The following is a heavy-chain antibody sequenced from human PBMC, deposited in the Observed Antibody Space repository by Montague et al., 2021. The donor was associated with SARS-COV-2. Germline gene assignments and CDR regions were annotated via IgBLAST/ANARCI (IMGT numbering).Heavy chain of an antibody. J-gene: IGHJ4*02. D-gene: IGHD2-15*01. CDR1: GGSISTYY. CDR3: ASPGGYCTGGSCYYVY. V-gene: IGHV4-59*01. Sequence: SETLSLTCSVSGGSISTYYWSWIRQPPGKGLEWIGYIYYSGSTSYNPSLKSRVTISIDTSKNQFSLELSSVTAADMAVYYCASPGGYCTGGSCYYVYWGQGTLGTVSS. CDR2: IYYSGST.